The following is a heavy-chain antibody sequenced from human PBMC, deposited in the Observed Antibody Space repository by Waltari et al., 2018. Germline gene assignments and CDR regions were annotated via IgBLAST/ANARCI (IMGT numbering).Heavy chain of an antibody. CDR1: GDSISGRYW. Sequence: QVQLQESGPGLVTPSGTRSVTCAVSGDSISGRYWWSWVRQPPGKGLEWIGQIHGSGRSNYNPSLESRVTVSIDTSNNHFSLKVTSATAADTAVYYCARDRGRGLYLDSWGQGTLVTVSP. CDR2: IHGSGRS. J-gene: IGHJ4*02. D-gene: IGHD2-15*01. V-gene: IGHV4-4*02. CDR3: ARDRGRGLYLDS.